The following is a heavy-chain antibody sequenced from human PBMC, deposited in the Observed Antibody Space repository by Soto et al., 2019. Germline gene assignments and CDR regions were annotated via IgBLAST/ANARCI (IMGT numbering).Heavy chain of an antibody. CDR1: GGSFSGYY. Sequence: PSETLSLTCAVYGGSFSGYYWSWIRQPPGKGLEWIGEINHSGSTNYNPSLKSRVTISVDTPKNQFSLKLSSVTAADTAVYYCARGGGLGYYYYYYGMDVWGQGTTVTVSS. J-gene: IGHJ6*02. V-gene: IGHV4-34*01. CDR2: INHSGST. CDR3: ARGGGLGYYYYYYGMDV. D-gene: IGHD1-26*01.